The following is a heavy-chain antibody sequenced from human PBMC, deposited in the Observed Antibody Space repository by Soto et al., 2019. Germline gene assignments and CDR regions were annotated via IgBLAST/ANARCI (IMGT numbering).Heavy chain of an antibody. J-gene: IGHJ6*03. CDR1: GFTFSSYS. V-gene: IGHV3-48*01. Sequence: GGSLRLSCAASGFTFSSYSMNWVRQAPGKGLEWVSYISSSSSTIYYADSVKGRFTISRDNAKNSLYLQMNSLRAEDTAVYYCARIRDDYYYYYMDVWGKGTTVTVSS. CDR2: ISSSSSTI. CDR3: ARIRDDYYYYYMDV.